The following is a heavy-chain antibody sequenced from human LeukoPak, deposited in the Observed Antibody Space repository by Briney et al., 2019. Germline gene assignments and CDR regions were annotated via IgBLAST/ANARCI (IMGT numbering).Heavy chain of an antibody. CDR3: AARGGYSSGWYQSLAFDI. Sequence: ASVKVSCKASGYTFTGYYMHWVRQAPGQGLEWMGWINPNSGGTNYAQKLQGRVTMTRDTSISTAYMELSRLRSDDTAVYYCAARGGYSSGWYQSLAFDIWGQGTMVTVSS. V-gene: IGHV1-2*02. D-gene: IGHD6-19*01. J-gene: IGHJ3*02. CDR1: GYTFTGYY. CDR2: INPNSGGT.